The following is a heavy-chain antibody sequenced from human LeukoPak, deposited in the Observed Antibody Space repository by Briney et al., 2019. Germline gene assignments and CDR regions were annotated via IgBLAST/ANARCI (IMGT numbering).Heavy chain of an antibody. D-gene: IGHD2-2*01. CDR1: GGSFSGYY. CDR3: ARAPYQLLYGGLDY. V-gene: IGHV4-34*01. CDR2: INHSGST. Sequence: SETLCLTCAVYGGSFSGYYWSWIRQPPGKGLEWIGEINHSGSTNYNPSLKSRVTISVDTSKNQFSLKLSSVTAADAAVYYCARAPYQLLYGGLDYWGQGTLVTVSS. J-gene: IGHJ4*02.